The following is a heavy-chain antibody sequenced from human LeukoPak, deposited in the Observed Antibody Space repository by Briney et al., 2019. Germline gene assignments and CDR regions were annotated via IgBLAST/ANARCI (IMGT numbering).Heavy chain of an antibody. V-gene: IGHV4-30-4*01. J-gene: IGHJ4*02. CDR2: IYYSGST. D-gene: IGHD2-15*01. CDR3: ARGGEDIVVVVAATQSLYFDY. CDR1: GGSISSGDYY. Sequence: KTSETLSLTCTVSGGSISSGDYYWSWIRQPPGKGLEWIGYIYYSGSTYYNPSLKSRVTISVGTSKNQFSLKLSSVTAADTAVYYCARGGEDIVVVVAATQSLYFDYWGQGTLVTVSS.